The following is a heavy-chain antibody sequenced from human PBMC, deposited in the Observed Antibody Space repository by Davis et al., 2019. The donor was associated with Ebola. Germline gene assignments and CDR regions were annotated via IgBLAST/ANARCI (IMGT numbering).Heavy chain of an antibody. V-gene: IGHV3-73*01. Sequence: GGSLRLSCAASGFTFSSYGMHWVRQASGKGLEWVGRIRSKANSYATAYAASVKGRFTISRDDSKNTAYLQMNSLKTEDTAVYYCTSTVTTGQSDYWGQGTLVTVSS. CDR2: IRSKANSYAT. CDR3: TSTVTTGQSDY. D-gene: IGHD4-17*01. J-gene: IGHJ4*02. CDR1: GFTFSSYG.